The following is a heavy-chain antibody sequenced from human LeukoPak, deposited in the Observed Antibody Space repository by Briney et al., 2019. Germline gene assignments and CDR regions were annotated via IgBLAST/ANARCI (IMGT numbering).Heavy chain of an antibody. Sequence: ASVKVSCKASGYTFTSYGISWVRQAPGQGLEWMGWISAYIGNTNYAQKLQGRVTMTTDTSTSTAYMELRSLRSDDTAVYYCARAGYYYDSSGYYRDYWGQGTLVTVSS. J-gene: IGHJ4*02. V-gene: IGHV1-18*01. D-gene: IGHD3-22*01. CDR3: ARAGYYYDSSGYYRDY. CDR1: GYTFTSYG. CDR2: ISAYIGNT.